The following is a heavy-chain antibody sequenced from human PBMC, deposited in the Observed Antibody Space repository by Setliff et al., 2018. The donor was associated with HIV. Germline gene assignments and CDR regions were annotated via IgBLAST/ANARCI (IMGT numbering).Heavy chain of an antibody. CDR2: IKSKTDGGTT. D-gene: IGHD2-2*01. V-gene: IGHV3-15*01. Sequence: GESLKISCAASGFTFSNAWMSWVRQAPGKGLEWVGRIKSKTDGGTTDYAAPVKGRFTISRDDSKNTLYLQMNSLKTEYTAVYYCTTFYCSSTRCYGRNFDYWGQGTLVTVSS. CDR3: TTFYCSSTRCYGRNFDY. J-gene: IGHJ4*02. CDR1: GFTFSNAW.